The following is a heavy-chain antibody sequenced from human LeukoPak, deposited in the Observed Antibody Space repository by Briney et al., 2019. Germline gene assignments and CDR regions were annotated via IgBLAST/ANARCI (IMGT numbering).Heavy chain of an antibody. CDR3: ARVGYSSGWFPDY. Sequence: SVKVSCKASGGTFSSYAISWVRQAPGQGLEWMGGIIPIFGTANYAQKFQGRVTITADESTSTAYMELSSLRSEDTAAYYCARVGYSSGWFPDYWGQGTLVTVSS. J-gene: IGHJ4*02. V-gene: IGHV1-69*13. CDR1: GGTFSSYA. D-gene: IGHD6-19*01. CDR2: IIPIFGTA.